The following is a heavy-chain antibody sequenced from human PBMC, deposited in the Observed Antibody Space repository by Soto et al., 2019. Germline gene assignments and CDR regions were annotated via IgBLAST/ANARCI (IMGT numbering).Heavy chain of an antibody. D-gene: IGHD3-10*01. V-gene: IGHV4-59*01. CDR3: ARDAGRLLWFGEFTTHRNRFDS. CDR1: GGSISSYH. Sequence: SETLSLTCTVSGGSISSYHWSWIRQPPGKGLEWIGYIYYSGSTNYNPSLKSRVTISVDTSKNQFSLKLSSVTAADTAVYYCARDAGRLLWFGEFTTHRNRFDSWGQGTLVPVSS. CDR2: IYYSGST. J-gene: IGHJ5*01.